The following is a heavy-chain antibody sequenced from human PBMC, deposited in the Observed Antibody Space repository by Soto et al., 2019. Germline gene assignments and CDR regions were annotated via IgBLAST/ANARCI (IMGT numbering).Heavy chain of an antibody. CDR1: GYSFTSYW. J-gene: IGHJ6*02. V-gene: IGHV5-10-1*01. CDR2: IDPSDSYT. CDR3: ARQGIAAAGTLYYYYYGMDV. D-gene: IGHD6-13*01. Sequence: PGESLKISCQGSGYSFTSYWISWVRQMPGKGLEWMGRIDPSDSYTNYSPSFQGHVTISADKSISTAYLKWSSLKASDTAMYYCARQGIAAAGTLYYYYYGMDVWGQGTTVTVSS.